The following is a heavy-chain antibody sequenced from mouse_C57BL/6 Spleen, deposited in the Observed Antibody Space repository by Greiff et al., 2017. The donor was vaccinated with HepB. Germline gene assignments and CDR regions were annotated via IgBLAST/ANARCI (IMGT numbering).Heavy chain of an antibody. CDR3: AREESTMAHYYAMDY. CDR2: IYPGSGNT. CDR1: GYSFTSYY. D-gene: IGHD2-1*01. Sequence: QVQLQQSGPELVKPGASVKISCKASGYSFTSYYIHWVKQRPGQGLEWIGWIYPGSGNTKYNEKFKGKATLTADTSSSTAYMQLSSLTSEDSAVYYCAREESTMAHYYAMDYWGQGTSVTVSS. J-gene: IGHJ4*01. V-gene: IGHV1-66*01.